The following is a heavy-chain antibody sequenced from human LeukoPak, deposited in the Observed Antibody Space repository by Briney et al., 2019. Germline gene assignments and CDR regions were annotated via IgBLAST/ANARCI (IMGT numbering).Heavy chain of an antibody. CDR2: IYYSGST. J-gene: IGHJ6*03. CDR1: GGSISSYY. Sequence: SETLSLTXTVSGGSISSYYWSWIRQPPGKGLEWIGYIYYSGSTNYNPSLKSRVTISVDTSKNQFSLKLSSVTAADTAVYYCARANAYYYYYMDVWGKGTTVTVSS. CDR3: ARANAYYYYYMDV. V-gene: IGHV4-59*01. D-gene: IGHD4/OR15-4a*01.